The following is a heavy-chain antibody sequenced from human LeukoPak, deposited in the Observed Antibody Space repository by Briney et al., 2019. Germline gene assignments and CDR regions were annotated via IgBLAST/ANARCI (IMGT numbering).Heavy chain of an antibody. V-gene: IGHV3-23*01. CDR1: GFTFSSYA. D-gene: IGHD3-22*01. Sequence: GGSLRLSYAASGFTFSSYAMSWVRQAPGKGLEWVSAISGSGGSTYYADSVKGRFTISRDNSKNTLYLQMNSLRAEDTAVYYCAKDGLVITIIVVPYEDAFDIWGQGTMVTVSS. J-gene: IGHJ3*02. CDR2: ISGSGGST. CDR3: AKDGLVITIIVVPYEDAFDI.